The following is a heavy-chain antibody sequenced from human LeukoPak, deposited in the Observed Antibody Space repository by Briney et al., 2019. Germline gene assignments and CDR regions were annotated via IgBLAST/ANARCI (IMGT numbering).Heavy chain of an antibody. D-gene: IGHD3-10*01. CDR2: ISGSGGST. V-gene: IGHV3-23*01. J-gene: IGHJ4*02. CDR1: GFTFSSYG. Sequence: QSGGSLRLSCAASGFTFSSYGMSWVRQGPGKGLEWVSAISGSGGSTYYADSVKGRFTISRDNSKNTLYLQMNSLRAEDTAVYYCAKDVYGSGSYYNGDYWGQGTLVTVSS. CDR3: AKDVYGSGSYYNGDY.